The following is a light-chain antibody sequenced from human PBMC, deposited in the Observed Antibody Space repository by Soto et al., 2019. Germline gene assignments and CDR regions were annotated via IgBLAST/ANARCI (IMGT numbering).Light chain of an antibody. CDR3: LLYYGGAVV. V-gene: IGLV7-43*01. CDR1: TGAVTSGYY. J-gene: IGLJ2*01. CDR2: STS. Sequence: QAVVTQEPSLTVSPGGTVTHTCASSTGAVTSGYYPNWFQQKPGQAPRALIYSTSNKYSWTPARFSGSLLGGKAALTLSGVQPEDEAEYYCLLYYGGAVVFGGGTKLTVL.